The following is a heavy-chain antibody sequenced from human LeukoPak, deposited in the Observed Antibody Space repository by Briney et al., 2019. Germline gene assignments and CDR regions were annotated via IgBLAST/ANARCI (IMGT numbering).Heavy chain of an antibody. CDR1: GYTFIGYY. CDR2: INCNTGGT. Sequence: ASVKVSCKASGYTFIGYYIHWVRQAPGQGLEWMGWINCNTGGTNYAQKFQGRVTMTRDTSAARIYMELSGLRSDDTAVYYCAREVIVVVPAAIQKVYYFDYWGQGTLVTVSS. CDR3: AREVIVVVPAAIQKVYYFDY. D-gene: IGHD2-2*01. J-gene: IGHJ4*02. V-gene: IGHV1-2*02.